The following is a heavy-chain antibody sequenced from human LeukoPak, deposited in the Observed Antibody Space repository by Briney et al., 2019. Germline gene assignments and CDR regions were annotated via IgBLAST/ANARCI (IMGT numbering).Heavy chain of an antibody. D-gene: IGHD3-3*01. CDR3: ARAPSPITIFGVVTPEYYGMDV. V-gene: IGHV1-46*01. Sequence: ASVKVSCKASGYTFTSYYMHWVRQAPGQGLEWMGIINPNGGSTSYAQKFQGRVTMTRDTSTSTVYMELSSLRSEDTAVYYCARAPSPITIFGVVTPEYYGMDVWGQGTTVTVSS. J-gene: IGHJ6*02. CDR2: INPNGGST. CDR1: GYTFTSYY.